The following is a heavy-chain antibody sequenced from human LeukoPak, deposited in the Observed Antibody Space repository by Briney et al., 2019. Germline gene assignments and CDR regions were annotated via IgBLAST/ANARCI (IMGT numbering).Heavy chain of an antibody. CDR2: ISPYNGSA. Sequence: LWASVKVSCKASGYTFTSYGISWVRQAPGQGLEWMGWISPYNGSANYAQKLQGRVTMTTDTSTSTAYMELRSLRSDDTAVYYCARDRMVFGVVTRDDYWGQGTLVTVSS. CDR3: ARDRMVFGVVTRDDY. CDR1: GYTFTSYG. J-gene: IGHJ4*02. V-gene: IGHV1-18*01. D-gene: IGHD3-3*01.